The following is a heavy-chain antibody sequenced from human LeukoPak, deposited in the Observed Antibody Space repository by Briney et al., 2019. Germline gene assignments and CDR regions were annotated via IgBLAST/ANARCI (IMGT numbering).Heavy chain of an antibody. Sequence: ASVKVSCKASGYTFTSYVISWVRQAPGQGLEWMGWISAYNGNTNYAQKLQGRVTMTTDTSTSTAYMELRSLRSDDTAVYYCARDQVVGEINAEYFQHWGQGTLVTVSS. D-gene: IGHD1-26*01. V-gene: IGHV1-18*01. CDR3: ARDQVVGEINAEYFQH. J-gene: IGHJ1*01. CDR1: GYTFTSYV. CDR2: ISAYNGNT.